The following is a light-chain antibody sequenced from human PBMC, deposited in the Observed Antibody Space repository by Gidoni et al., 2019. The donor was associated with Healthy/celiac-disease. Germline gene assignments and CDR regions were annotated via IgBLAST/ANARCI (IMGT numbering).Light chain of an antibody. V-gene: IGLV2-23*01. CDR3: CSYAGSSTYV. Sequence: QSALTQPASVSGSPGQSITISSTGTSSDVGSYNLVPWYPQHPGKAPKLMIYEGSKRPSGVSKRFSGSKSGNTASLTISGLQAEDEADYYCCSYAGSSTYVFGTGTKVTVL. J-gene: IGLJ1*01. CDR2: EGS. CDR1: SSDVGSYNL.